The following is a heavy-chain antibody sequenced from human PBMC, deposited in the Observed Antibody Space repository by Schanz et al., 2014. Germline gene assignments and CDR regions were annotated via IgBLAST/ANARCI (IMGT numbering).Heavy chain of an antibody. J-gene: IGHJ4*02. CDR3: AKIERNED. CDR1: GFTFSGFW. V-gene: IGHV3-23*01. D-gene: IGHD1-1*01. Sequence: EVHLLESGGGLVPPGGSLRLSCAASGFTFSGFWMTWVRQAPGKGLEWVSGFDAHDGRAYYADSAKGRFTISRDNSKNTLYLQMNSLRAEDTAVYFCAKIERNEDWGQGTLVTVSS. CDR2: FDAHDGRA.